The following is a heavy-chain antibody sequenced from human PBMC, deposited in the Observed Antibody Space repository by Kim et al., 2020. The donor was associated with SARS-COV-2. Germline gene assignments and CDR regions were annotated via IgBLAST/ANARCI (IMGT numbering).Heavy chain of an antibody. J-gene: IGHJ5*01. CDR2: IRIYNGNT. V-gene: IGHV1-18*01. D-gene: IGHD2-15*01. CDR1: GYTFSSSA. CDR3: ARGTGIYNWCDS. Sequence: ASVKVSCKASGYTFSSSAINWVRQAPGQGIEWMGWIRIYNGNTGYAQKFQGRVTMTADTSTNTAYMELRSLRSDDTAVYYCARGTGIYNWCDSWGQGTLVTGSS.